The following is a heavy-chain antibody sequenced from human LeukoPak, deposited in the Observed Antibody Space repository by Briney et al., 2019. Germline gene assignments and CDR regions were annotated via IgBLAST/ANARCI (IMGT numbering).Heavy chain of an antibody. D-gene: IGHD3-10*01. CDR3: ARDGSGSYKGFYYFDY. CDR2: IYHSGST. CDR1: GGSISSSNW. J-gene: IGHJ4*02. V-gene: IGHV4-4*02. Sequence: SGTLSLTCAVSGGSISSSNWGSWVRQPPGKGLEWIGEIYHSGSTNYNPSLKSRVTISVDKSKNQFSLKLSSVTAADTAVYYCARDGSGSYKGFYYFDYWGQGTLVTVSS.